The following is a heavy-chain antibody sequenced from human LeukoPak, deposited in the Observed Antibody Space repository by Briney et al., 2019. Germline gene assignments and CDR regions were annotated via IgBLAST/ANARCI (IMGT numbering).Heavy chain of an antibody. D-gene: IGHD6-19*01. J-gene: IGHJ6*02. CDR3: ARDPLFADGRGWYGMDV. V-gene: IGHV6-1*01. CDR2: TYYRSKWYN. Sequence: SQTLSLTCAISGDSVSSNSAAWNWIRQSPSRGLEWLGRTYYRSKWYNDYAVSVKSRITINPDTSKNQFSLQLNSVTPEDTAVYYCARDPLFADGRGWYGMDVWGQGTTVTVSS. CDR1: GDSVSSNSAA.